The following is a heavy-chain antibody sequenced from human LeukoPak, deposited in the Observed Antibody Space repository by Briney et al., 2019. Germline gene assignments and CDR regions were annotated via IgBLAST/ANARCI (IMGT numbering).Heavy chain of an antibody. V-gene: IGHV3-23*01. D-gene: IGHD2-8*02. Sequence: GGSLRLSCAASGFTFSTFAMIWVRQPPGKGLEWVSSIFPGGGEIHYADSVKGRFTISRDNSKSTLSLQMNSLRAEDTAIYYCATYRQVLLPFESWGQGTLVTVSS. CDR1: GFTFSTFA. CDR3: ATYRQVLLPFES. CDR2: IFPGGGEI. J-gene: IGHJ4*02.